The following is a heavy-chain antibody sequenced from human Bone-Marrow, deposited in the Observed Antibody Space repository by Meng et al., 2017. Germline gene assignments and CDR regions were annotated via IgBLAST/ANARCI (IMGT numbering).Heavy chain of an antibody. Sequence: GQRVDAGVWFGKLVGFLCISCCSVGFGFRSHSLSRVGRDTWKALGWVLAFSGWGGCTYYADSVKGRFTISRDNSKNTLYLQMNSRRAEDTAVYYCAKGGAVNWFDPWGQGTLVTVSS. CDR2: FSGWGGCT. V-gene: IGHV3-23*04. CDR3: AKGGAVNWFDP. D-gene: IGHD1-26*01. J-gene: IGHJ5*02. CDR1: GFGFRSHS.